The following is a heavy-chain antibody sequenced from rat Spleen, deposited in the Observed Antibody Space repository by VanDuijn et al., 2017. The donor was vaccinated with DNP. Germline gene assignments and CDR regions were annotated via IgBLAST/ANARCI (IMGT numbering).Heavy chain of an antibody. CDR1: GFTFSSYW. Sequence: EVQLVETGGGLVQPGRSLKLSCVASGFTFSSYWMYWIRQTPGKGLEWVASITSSGGSTYYPDSVKGRFTISRDNAKNTLYLQMNSLRSEDTATYYCARDNYGGYYWGHGVMVTVSS. CDR3: ARDNYGGYY. J-gene: IGHJ2*01. D-gene: IGHD1-11*01. CDR2: ITSSGGST. V-gene: IGHV5-58*01.